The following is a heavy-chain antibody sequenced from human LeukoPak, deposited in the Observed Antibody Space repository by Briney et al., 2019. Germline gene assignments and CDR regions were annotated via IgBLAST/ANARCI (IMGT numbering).Heavy chain of an antibody. CDR3: AKDPRHLGYCSSTSCSIPYNWFDP. J-gene: IGHJ5*02. CDR2: IRYDGSNK. CDR1: GFTFSSYG. Sequence: GGSLRLSCAASGFTFSSYGMHWVRQAPGKGLEWVAFIRYDGSNKYYADSVKGRFTISRDNSKNTLYLQMNSLRAEDTAVYYCAKDPRHLGYCSSTSCSIPYNWFDPWGQGTLVTVSS. V-gene: IGHV3-30*02. D-gene: IGHD2-2*01.